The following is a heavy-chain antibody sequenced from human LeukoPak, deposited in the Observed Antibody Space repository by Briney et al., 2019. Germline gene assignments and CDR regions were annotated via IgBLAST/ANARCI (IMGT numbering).Heavy chain of an antibody. J-gene: IGHJ4*02. D-gene: IGHD6-19*01. CDR1: GFTFSSYA. CDR3: ASLMAVAGTKPSDY. Sequence: PGRSLGLSCAASGFTFSSYAMHWVRQAPGKGLEWVAVIWYDGSNKYYADSVKGRFTISRDNSKNTLYLQMNSLRAEDTAVYYCASLMAVAGTKPSDYWGQGTLVTVSS. CDR2: IWYDGSNK. V-gene: IGHV3-33*08.